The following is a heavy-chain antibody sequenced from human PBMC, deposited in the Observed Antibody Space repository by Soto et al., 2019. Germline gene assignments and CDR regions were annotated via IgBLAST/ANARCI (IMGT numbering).Heavy chain of an antibody. V-gene: IGHV6-1*01. J-gene: IGHJ6*02. CDR2: TYYRSKWYN. CDR1: GDSVSSNSAA. Sequence: LSLTCAISGDSVSSNSAAWNWIRQSPSRGLEWLGRTYYRSKWYNDYAVYVKSRITINPDTSKNQFSLQLNSVTPEATAVYYCARDLLYYCFWRGYRNYCYYGMDVWGQGTTVTVSS. CDR3: ARDLLYYCFWRGYRNYCYYGMDV. D-gene: IGHD3-3*01.